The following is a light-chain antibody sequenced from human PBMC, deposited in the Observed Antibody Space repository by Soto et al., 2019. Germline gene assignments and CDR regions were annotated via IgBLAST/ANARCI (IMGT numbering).Light chain of an antibody. J-gene: IGKJ1*01. CDR3: QQRYNWPRT. V-gene: IGKV3-11*01. Sequence: EIVLTQSPATPSLSPGERATLSCRASQSVSSSLAWYQQKTGQSPRLLIYNVSNRATGIPARFSGSGSGADFTLTFSSLEPDDFAVYYCQQRYNWPRTFGQGTKVDIK. CDR2: NVS. CDR1: QSVSSS.